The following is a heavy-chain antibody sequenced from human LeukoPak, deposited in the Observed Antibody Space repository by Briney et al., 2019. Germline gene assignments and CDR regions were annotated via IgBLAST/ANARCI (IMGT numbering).Heavy chain of an antibody. CDR2: INWNGGRT. V-gene: IGHV3-20*04. CDR3: ARDQGGTGSWYEGEGY. J-gene: IGHJ4*02. CDR1: GFTFEDYG. Sequence: GSLRLSCAASGFTFEDYGMSLVRQAPGKGLEWGSGINWNGGRTGFVDSVEGRFTISRDNAKNSLYLQMNSLRAGDTPLYYCARDQGGTGSWYEGEGYWGQGTLVTVSS. D-gene: IGHD6-13*01.